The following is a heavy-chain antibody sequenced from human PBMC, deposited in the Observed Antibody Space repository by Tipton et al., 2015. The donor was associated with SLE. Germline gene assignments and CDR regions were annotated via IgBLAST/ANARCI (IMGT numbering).Heavy chain of an antibody. D-gene: IGHD5-24*01. CDR2: ISPETGNT. CDR3: ALERWLQVLDS. Sequence: QLVQSGVEVKKPGASVKVSCKASGYTFRSFGVNWLRQAPGHGLEWLGWISPETGNTKYAQKLQGRVTVTTDTSTSTAYMDLWSLRSDDTAVYYCALERWLQVLDSWGQGTLVTVSS. V-gene: IGHV1-18*01. J-gene: IGHJ4*02. CDR1: GYTFRSFG.